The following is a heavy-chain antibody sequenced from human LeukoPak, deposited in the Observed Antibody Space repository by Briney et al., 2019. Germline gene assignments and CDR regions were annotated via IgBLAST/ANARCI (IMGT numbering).Heavy chain of an antibody. J-gene: IGHJ4*02. CDR2: ASFDGGIK. CDR3: ARDLIAPSGTSSQIFDF. CDR1: GFTFSSYA. Sequence: GRSLRLSCAASGFTFSSYAMHWVRQAPGKGLEWVAVASFDGGIKNYADSVKGRFTIFRDNSKNALYLQMNSLTDEDTAVYFCARDLIAPSGTSSQIFDFWGQGTLVTVSS. V-gene: IGHV3-30-3*01. D-gene: IGHD3-10*01.